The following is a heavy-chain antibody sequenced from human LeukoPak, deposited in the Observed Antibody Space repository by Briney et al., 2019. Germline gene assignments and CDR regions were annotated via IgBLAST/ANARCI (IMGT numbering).Heavy chain of an antibody. J-gene: IGHJ4*02. V-gene: IGHV3-23*01. D-gene: IGHD6-19*01. CDR1: GFTISSNA. CDR3: AKGSIVPVAGTIDY. Sequence: QPEGSLCLSCAAPGFTISSNAMSWVRQTPGKGLEWVSVIGGSGGISYYADFVRGRFTISRDNSKNTLYMQMDSLRAEDTAVYYCAKGSIVPVAGTIDYCGRGALVTVSS. CDR2: IGGSGGIS.